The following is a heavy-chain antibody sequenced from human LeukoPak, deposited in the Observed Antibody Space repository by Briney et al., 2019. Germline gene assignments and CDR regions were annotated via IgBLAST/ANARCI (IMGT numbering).Heavy chain of an antibody. CDR1: GFTFSSYG. CDR2: IWYDGSNK. D-gene: IGHD6-19*01. V-gene: IGHV3-33*06. CDR3: AKDQSSGWPKYYFDY. J-gene: IGHJ4*02. Sequence: GGSLRLSCAASGFTFSSYGMHWLRQAPGKGLEWVAVIWYDGSNKYYADSVKGRFTISRDNSKNTLYLQMNSLRAEDTAVYYCAKDQSSGWPKYYFDYWGQGTLVTVSS.